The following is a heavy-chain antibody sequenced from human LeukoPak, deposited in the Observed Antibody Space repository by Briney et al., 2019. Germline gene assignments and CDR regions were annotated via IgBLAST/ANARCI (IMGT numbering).Heavy chain of an antibody. CDR1: GFIVNGKY. D-gene: IGHD6-13*01. J-gene: IGHJ4*02. CDR3: ATRIAAGGLFFFDY. Sequence: GGSLRLSCAASGFIVNGKYMSWVRQAPGKGLEWVSGIHTNDKTYYSDSVKGRFTISRDNSKNTLFLQMNTLRAEDTAVYYCATRIAAGGLFFFDYWGQGTLVTVSS. V-gene: IGHV3-53*01. CDR2: IHTNDKT.